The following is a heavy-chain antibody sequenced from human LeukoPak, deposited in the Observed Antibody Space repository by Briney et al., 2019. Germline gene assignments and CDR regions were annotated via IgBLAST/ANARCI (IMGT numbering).Heavy chain of an antibody. CDR1: GYTFTSCD. CDR3: ARKRGISSAGPSPPSLNWFDP. CDR2: INPSSGNT. J-gene: IGHJ5*02. V-gene: IGHV1-8*01. D-gene: IGHD6-13*01. Sequence: ASVKVSCKASGYTFTSCDINWVRQATGQGLEWMGWINPSSGNTGYAQKFQGRVTMTRNTSTRTAYMELNSLRSEDTAVYYCARKRGISSAGPSPPSLNWFDPWGQGTLVTVSS.